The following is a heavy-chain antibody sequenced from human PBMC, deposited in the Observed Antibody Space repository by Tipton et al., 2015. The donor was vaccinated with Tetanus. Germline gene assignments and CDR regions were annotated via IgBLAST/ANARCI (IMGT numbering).Heavy chain of an antibody. D-gene: IGHD3-16*01. CDR1: GFTFSSYS. CDR2: INHSGST. Sequence: LRLSCAASGFTFSSYSMNWVRQAPGKGLEWIGDINHSGSTNYSPSLKSRVTISVDTSKNEFSQNLNSVTAADTAIYYCARGLTRPSMGVWFDPWGQGTLVTVSS. V-gene: IGHV4-34*01. J-gene: IGHJ5*02. CDR3: ARGLTRPSMGVWFDP.